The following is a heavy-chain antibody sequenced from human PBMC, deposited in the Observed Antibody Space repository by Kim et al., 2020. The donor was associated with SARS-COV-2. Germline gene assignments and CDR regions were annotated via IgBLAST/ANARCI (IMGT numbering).Heavy chain of an antibody. Sequence: ASVKVSCKASGYTFTSYYMHWVRQAPGQGLEWMGIINPSGGSTSYAQKFQGRVTMTRDTSTSTVYMELSSLRSEDTAVYYCARDKRIGGYYGSGSTLLIGYWGQGTLVTVSS. V-gene: IGHV1-46*01. CDR3: ARDKRIGGYYGSGSTLLIGY. J-gene: IGHJ4*02. CDR2: INPSGGST. CDR1: GYTFTSYY. D-gene: IGHD3-10*01.